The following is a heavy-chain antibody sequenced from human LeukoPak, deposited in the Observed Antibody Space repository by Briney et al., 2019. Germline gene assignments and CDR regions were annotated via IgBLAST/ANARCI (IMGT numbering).Heavy chain of an antibody. D-gene: IGHD2-8*02. CDR1: GGSVSSGTYY. V-gene: IGHV4-61*01. CDR2: IYYSGST. J-gene: IGHJ4*02. Sequence: SETLSLTCAVSGGSVSSGTYYWSWIRQPPGKGLEWIGYIYYSGSTNYNPSLKSRATMSVDMSKNQFSLKLTSVTAADTAVYYCARVRWSNPYWFDYWGQGTQVTVSS. CDR3: ARVRWSNPYWFDY.